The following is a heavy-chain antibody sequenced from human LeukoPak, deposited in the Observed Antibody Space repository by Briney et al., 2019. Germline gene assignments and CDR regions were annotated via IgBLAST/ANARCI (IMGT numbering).Heavy chain of an antibody. J-gene: IGHJ4*02. CDR3: ASPEASSDYLCYFDY. V-gene: IGHV3-48*01. D-gene: IGHD4-17*01. Sequence: GGSLRLSCAVSGFTFSSYSMNWVRQAPGKGLEWVSYLSGSSNTIYYADSVKGRFTISRDNAKNSLYLQMNSLRAEDTAVYYCASPEASSDYLCYFDYWGQGTLVTVSS. CDR1: GFTFSSYS. CDR2: LSGSSNTI.